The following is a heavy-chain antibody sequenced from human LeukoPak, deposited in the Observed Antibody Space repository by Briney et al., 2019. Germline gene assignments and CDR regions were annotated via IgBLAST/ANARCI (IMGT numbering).Heavy chain of an antibody. CDR1: GFTFSSYG. J-gene: IGHJ6*03. CDR3: AKGGSDSSGYHSLYYYYYMDV. CDR2: ISPSGRNT. V-gene: IGHV3-23*01. Sequence: PGGSLRLSCAASGFTFSSYGMSWVRQAPGKGLEWVSAISPSGRNTYYADSVKGRFIISRDNSKNMLYLQMSSLRAEDTAVYYCAKGGSDSSGYHSLYYYYYMDVWGKGTTVTISS. D-gene: IGHD3-22*01.